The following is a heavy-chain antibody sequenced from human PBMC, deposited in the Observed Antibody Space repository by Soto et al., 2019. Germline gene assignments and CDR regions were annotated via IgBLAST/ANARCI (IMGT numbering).Heavy chain of an antibody. D-gene: IGHD3-3*01. CDR2: IKYDGSDK. J-gene: IGHJ4*02. V-gene: IGHV3-7*05. CDR1: GFTFSSCW. CDR3: ARGPDAYDCWSGYFYD. Sequence: EVQLVESGGGLVQPGWALRLSCADSGFTFSSCWMSWVRQAPGKGLEWVANIKYDGSDKYYGDSVKGRFTISSDNAKNSLSLQMNSLSAADTYVSYCARGPDAYDCWSGYFYDWGQGTMVIAST.